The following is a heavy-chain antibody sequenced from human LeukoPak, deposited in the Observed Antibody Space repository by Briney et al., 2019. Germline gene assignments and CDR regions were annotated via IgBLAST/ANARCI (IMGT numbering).Heavy chain of an antibody. CDR2: IKQDGSEK. Sequence: PGGSLRLSCAASGFTFSSYAMSWVRQALGKGLEWVANIKQDGSEKYYVDSVKGRFTISRDNAKNSLYLQMNSLRAEDTAVYYCARELYYDYVWGSYEDYWGQGTLVTVSS. D-gene: IGHD3-16*01. V-gene: IGHV3-7*01. J-gene: IGHJ4*02. CDR1: GFTFSSYA. CDR3: ARELYYDYVWGSYEDY.